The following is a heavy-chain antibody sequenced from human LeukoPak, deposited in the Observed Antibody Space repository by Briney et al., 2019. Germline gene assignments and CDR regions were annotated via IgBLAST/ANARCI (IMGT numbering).Heavy chain of an antibody. V-gene: IGHV3-9*01. J-gene: IGHJ4*02. CDR3: AKDACSGTSCSFDY. D-gene: IGHD2-2*01. CDR2: ITWNSGST. CDR1: GFTFSSYA. Sequence: GGSLRLSCAASGFTFSSYAMSWVRQAPGKGLEWVSGITWNSGSTGYADSVKGRFTISRDNAKNSLFVQMNSLRAEDTALYYCAKDACSGTSCSFDYWGQGTLVTVSS.